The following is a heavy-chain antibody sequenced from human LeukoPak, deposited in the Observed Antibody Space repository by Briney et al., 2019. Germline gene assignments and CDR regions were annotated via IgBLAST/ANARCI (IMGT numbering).Heavy chain of an antibody. D-gene: IGHD3-22*01. Sequence: PGGSLTLSCAVSGLTVSRNYMSWVRQAPGQGLEWVSIIYSGGSTIYGDSVKGRFTISRDNAKNTLYLQMNSLRAEDTAVYYCAREAYSDRSFDYWGQGSLVTVSS. CDR1: GLTVSRNY. CDR3: AREAYSDRSFDY. CDR2: IYSGGST. J-gene: IGHJ4*02. V-gene: IGHV3-53*01.